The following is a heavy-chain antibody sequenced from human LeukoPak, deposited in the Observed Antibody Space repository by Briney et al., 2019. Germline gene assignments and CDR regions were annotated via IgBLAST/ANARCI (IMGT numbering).Heavy chain of an antibody. CDR1: GYTFTSYY. Sequence: ASVKVSCKASGYTFTSYYMHWVRQAPGQGLEWMGIINPSGGSTSYAQKFQGRVTMTRNTSTSTVYTELSSLGSQDTAVYYRAIEIGYSYANDAFDIWGQGTMVTVSS. D-gene: IGHD5-18*01. CDR3: AIEIGYSYANDAFDI. CDR2: INPSGGST. J-gene: IGHJ3*02. V-gene: IGHV1-46*01.